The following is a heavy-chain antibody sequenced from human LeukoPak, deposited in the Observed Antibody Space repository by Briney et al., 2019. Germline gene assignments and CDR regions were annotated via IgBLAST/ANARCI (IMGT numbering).Heavy chain of an antibody. V-gene: IGHV1-69*13. Sequence: ASVKVSCKASGGTFSSYAISWVRQAPGQGLEWMGGIIPIFGTANYAQRFQGRVTITADEATSTAYMELSSLRSEDTAVYYCARGSMIAVVTPLNGYYYMDVWGKGTTVTISS. CDR2: IIPIFGTA. CDR1: GGTFSSYA. CDR3: ARGSMIAVVTPLNGYYYMDV. J-gene: IGHJ6*03. D-gene: IGHD3-22*01.